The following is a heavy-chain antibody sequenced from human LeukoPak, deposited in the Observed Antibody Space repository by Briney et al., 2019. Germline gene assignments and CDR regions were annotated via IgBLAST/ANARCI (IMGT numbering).Heavy chain of an antibody. D-gene: IGHD1-1*01. V-gene: IGHV3-74*01. Sequence: PGGSLRLFCAASGFTFSSYWMHWVRQASGKGLVWVSRSNSDGSSRSYADSVKGRFTVSRDNAKKTLYLQMNSLRAEDTAVYYCARQETAQNDYDGFDIWGQGTMVTVSS. CDR1: GFTFSSYW. CDR3: ARQETAQNDYDGFDI. J-gene: IGHJ3*02. CDR2: SNSDGSSR.